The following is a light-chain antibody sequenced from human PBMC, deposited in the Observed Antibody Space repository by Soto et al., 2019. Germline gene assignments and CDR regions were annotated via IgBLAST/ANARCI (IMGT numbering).Light chain of an antibody. J-gene: IGKJ1*01. CDR3: QHYNSYPVT. Sequence: DIQMTQSPSTLSGSVGDRVTITCRTSQTISSWLAWYQQKPGKAPKLLIYKASTLKSGVPSRFSGSGSGTEFTVTISSLQPDDFATYYCQHYNSYPVTFGQGTKVDI. CDR1: QTISSW. V-gene: IGKV1-5*03. CDR2: KAS.